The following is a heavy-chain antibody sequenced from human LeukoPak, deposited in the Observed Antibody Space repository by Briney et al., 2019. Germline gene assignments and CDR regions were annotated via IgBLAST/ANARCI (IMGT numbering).Heavy chain of an antibody. J-gene: IGHJ4*02. CDR1: GVSFSSHW. CDR3: ARDHVAPGLLFDY. V-gene: IGHV3-7*01. Sequence: GGSLRLSXAASGVSFSSHWMIWVRQAPQKGLEWVACINQDGSEKYFLDSVKGRFTISRENAGNSLYLQMSSLRAEDTAVYYCARDHVAPGLLFDYWGQGTLVTVSS. D-gene: IGHD3-22*01. CDR2: INQDGSEK.